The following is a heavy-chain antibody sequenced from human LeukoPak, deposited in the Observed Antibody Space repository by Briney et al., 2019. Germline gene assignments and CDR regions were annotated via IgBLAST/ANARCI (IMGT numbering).Heavy chain of an antibody. CDR2: INHSGST. CDR1: GGSFSGYC. V-gene: IGHV4-34*01. CDR3: ARGGPVYYDSSLDY. Sequence: SETLSLTCAVYGGSFSGYCWSWIRQPPGKGLEWIGEINHSGSTNYNPSLKSRVTISVDTSKNQFSLKLSSVTAADTAVYYCARGGPVYYDSSLDYWGQGTLVTVSS. J-gene: IGHJ4*02. D-gene: IGHD3-22*01.